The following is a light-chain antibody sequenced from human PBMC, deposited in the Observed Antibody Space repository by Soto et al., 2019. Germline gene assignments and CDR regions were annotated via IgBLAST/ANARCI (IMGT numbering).Light chain of an antibody. CDR3: QQYNNWPPIT. CDR2: SAS. V-gene: IGKV3-15*01. J-gene: IGKJ4*01. Sequence: IVMTQSPPTLSVSPGERATLSCRASRSISTNVAWYQHKSGQAPRLLIYSASTRATGIPTRFSGSGSGTEDTLTISSLQYEDFGIYYCQQYNNWPPITFGGGTKVDIK. CDR1: RSISTN.